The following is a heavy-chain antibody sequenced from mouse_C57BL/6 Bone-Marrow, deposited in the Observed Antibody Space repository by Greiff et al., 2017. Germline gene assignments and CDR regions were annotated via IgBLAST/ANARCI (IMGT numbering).Heavy chain of an antibody. CDR1: GFNIKDDY. Sequence: EVMLVESGAELVRPGASVTLSCTASGFNIKDDYMHWVKQRPEQGLEWIGWIDPENGDTEYASKFQGKATITADTSSNTAYLQLSSLTSEDTAVYYCTTGHYYYWGQGTTLTVSS. D-gene: IGHD1-1*01. V-gene: IGHV14-4*01. CDR2: IDPENGDT. CDR3: TTGHYYY. J-gene: IGHJ2*01.